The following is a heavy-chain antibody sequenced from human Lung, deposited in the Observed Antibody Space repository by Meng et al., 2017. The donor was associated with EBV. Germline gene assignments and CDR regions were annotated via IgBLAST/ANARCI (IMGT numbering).Heavy chain of an antibody. Sequence: VQLQEAGPGRVKPSGTLSLTCPVSSAPISRNNYWTWVRQSPGKGLEWIGEIYDNENTNYNPSLMSRVTMSLDKSKNHFSLNLRSVTAADTAVYFCARAPGNWNFDSWGQGTLVTVSS. J-gene: IGHJ4*02. CDR2: IYDNENT. V-gene: IGHV4-4*02. CDR1: SAPISRNNY. D-gene: IGHD1-20*01. CDR3: ARAPGNWNFDS.